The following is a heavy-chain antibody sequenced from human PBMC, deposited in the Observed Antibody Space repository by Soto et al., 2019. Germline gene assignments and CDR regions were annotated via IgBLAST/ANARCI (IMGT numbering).Heavy chain of an antibody. CDR2: IYYSGST. J-gene: IGHJ5*02. CDR1: GGSISSGGYY. CDR3: ARTGKFYYYDTTGLPFDP. Sequence: SETLSLTCTVSGGSISSGGYYWSWIRQHPGKGLEWIGYIYYSGSTYYNPSLKSRVTISVDTPKNQFSLKLSSVTAADTAVYYCARTGKFYYYDTTGLPFDPWGPGILVTVSS. V-gene: IGHV4-31*03. D-gene: IGHD3-22*01.